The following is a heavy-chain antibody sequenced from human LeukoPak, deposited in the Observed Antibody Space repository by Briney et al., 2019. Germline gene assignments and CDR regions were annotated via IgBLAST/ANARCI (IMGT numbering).Heavy chain of an antibody. V-gene: IGHV3-33*01. CDR2: IWYDGSNK. CDR3: ARDLRLRYYYDSSGY. CDR1: GFTFSSYG. D-gene: IGHD3-22*01. J-gene: IGHJ4*02. Sequence: HPGGSLRLSCAASGFTFSSYGMHWVRQAPGKGLEWVAVIWYDGSNKYYADSVKGRFTISRDNSKNTLYLQMNSLRAEDTAVYYCARDLRLRYYYDSSGYWGQGTLVTVSS.